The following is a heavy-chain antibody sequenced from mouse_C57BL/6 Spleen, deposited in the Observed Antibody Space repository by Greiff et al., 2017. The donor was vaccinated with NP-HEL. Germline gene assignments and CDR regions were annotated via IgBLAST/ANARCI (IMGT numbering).Heavy chain of an antibody. CDR3: TRDYYGSSLYYAMDY. CDR1: GFTFSSYA. J-gene: IGHJ4*01. CDR2: ISSGGDYI. Sequence: EVKVVESGEGLVKPGGSLKLSCAASGFTFSSYAMSWVRQTPEKRLEWVAYISSGGDYIYYADTVKGRFTISRDNARNTLYLQMSSLKSEDTAMYYCTRDYYGSSLYYAMDYWGQGTSVTVSS. D-gene: IGHD1-1*01. V-gene: IGHV5-9-1*02.